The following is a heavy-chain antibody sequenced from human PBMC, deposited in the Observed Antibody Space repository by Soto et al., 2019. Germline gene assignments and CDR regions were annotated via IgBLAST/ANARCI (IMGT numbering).Heavy chain of an antibody. D-gene: IGHD6-13*01. Sequence: QVQLVQSGAEVKKPGASVKVSCMASGYTFTSYVISWVRQAPGQGLEWMGWSSAYNGNTNYAQKLQGRVTMTTDTSTSTAYMELRSLRSDDKAVYYCASYREQLVLDGMDVWGQGTTVTVSS. CDR1: GYTFTSYV. CDR3: ASYREQLVLDGMDV. V-gene: IGHV1-18*01. J-gene: IGHJ6*02. CDR2: SSAYNGNT.